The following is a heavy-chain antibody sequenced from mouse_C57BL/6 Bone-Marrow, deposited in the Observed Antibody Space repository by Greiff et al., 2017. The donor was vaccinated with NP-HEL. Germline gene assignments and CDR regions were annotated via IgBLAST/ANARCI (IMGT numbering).Heavy chain of an antibody. CDR3: ARHRDGYYEGAWFAY. Sequence: DVMLVESGGGLVKPGGSLKLSCAASGFTFSSYTMSWVRQTPEKRLEWVATISGGGGNTYYLDSVKGRFTISRDNAKNTLYLQMSSLRSEDTALYYCARHRDGYYEGAWFAYWGQGTLVTVSA. CDR1: GFTFSSYT. CDR2: ISGGGGNT. V-gene: IGHV5-9*01. D-gene: IGHD2-3*01. J-gene: IGHJ3*01.